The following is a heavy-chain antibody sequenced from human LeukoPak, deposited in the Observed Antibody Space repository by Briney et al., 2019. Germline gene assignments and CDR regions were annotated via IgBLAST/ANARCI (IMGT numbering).Heavy chain of an antibody. D-gene: IGHD6-13*01. CDR1: GDSVSTNFAA. Sequence: SQTLSLTCAISGDSVSTNFAAWNWLRQSPSRGLEWLGRTYYRSKWYNEYAISVQSRITINPDTSKNQFSLKLSSVTAADTAVYYCARDTGSTWYAGGSFYYYYYMDVWGKGTTVTVSS. CDR2: TYYRSKWYN. CDR3: ARDTGSTWYAGGSFYYYYYMDV. V-gene: IGHV6-1*01. J-gene: IGHJ6*03.